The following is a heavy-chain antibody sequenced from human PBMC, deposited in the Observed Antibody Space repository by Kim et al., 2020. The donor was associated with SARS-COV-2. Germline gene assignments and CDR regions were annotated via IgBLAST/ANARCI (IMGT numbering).Heavy chain of an antibody. D-gene: IGHD3-10*01. CDR2: IKQDGNEK. J-gene: IGHJ4*02. V-gene: IGHV3-7*01. CDR1: GFTFSNYW. CDR3: ARDLYDSGRDGGYLDY. Sequence: GGSLRLSCAVYGFTFSNYWMSWVRQAPGKGLEWVANIKQDGNEKYYVDSVKGRFTISRDNAKNSLYLQMNSLRAEDTAVYYCARDLYDSGRDGGYLDYWGQGSLVTVFS.